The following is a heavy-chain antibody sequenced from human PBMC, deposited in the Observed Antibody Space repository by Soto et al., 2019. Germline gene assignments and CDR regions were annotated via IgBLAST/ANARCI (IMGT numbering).Heavy chain of an antibody. D-gene: IGHD3-22*01. CDR2: IYYSGTT. J-gene: IGHJ4*02. CDR3: ARDGRDDSSGYYYSLNPYFDY. Sequence: SETLSLTCTVSGDSIMRDSYYWNWIRQHPGKGLEWIGYIYYSGTTAYNPSLKTRVTISPDTSKNQFSLKLSSVTAADTAVYYCARDGRDDSSGYYYSLNPYFDYWGQGTLVTVSS. CDR1: GDSIMRDSYY. V-gene: IGHV4-31*03.